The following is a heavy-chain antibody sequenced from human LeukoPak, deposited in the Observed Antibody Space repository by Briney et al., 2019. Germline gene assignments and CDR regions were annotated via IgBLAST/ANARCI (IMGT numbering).Heavy chain of an antibody. D-gene: IGHD3-22*01. CDR3: ATEWRAEYYYDSSFLGY. CDR2: ISAYNGNT. Sequence: GASVKVSCKASGYTFTSYGISWVRQAPGQGLEWMGWISAYNGNTNYAQKLQGRVTMTTDASTSTAYMELRSLRSDDTAVYYCATEWRAEYYYDSSFLGYWGQGTLVTVSS. CDR1: GYTFTSYG. J-gene: IGHJ4*02. V-gene: IGHV1-18*01.